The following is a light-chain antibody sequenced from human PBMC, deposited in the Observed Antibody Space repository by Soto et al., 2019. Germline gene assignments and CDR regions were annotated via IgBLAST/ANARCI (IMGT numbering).Light chain of an antibody. Sequence: QSALTQPASVSGSAGQSITISCTGTSIDVGTYNLVSWYQQNPGKAPKLMIYEGNKRPSGVSNRFSGSKSGNTASLTISGLQAEDEADYYCCSYAGSRTSFVFGAGTKVTVL. V-gene: IGLV2-23*01. CDR2: EGN. CDR3: CSYAGSRTSFV. J-gene: IGLJ1*01. CDR1: SIDVGTYNL.